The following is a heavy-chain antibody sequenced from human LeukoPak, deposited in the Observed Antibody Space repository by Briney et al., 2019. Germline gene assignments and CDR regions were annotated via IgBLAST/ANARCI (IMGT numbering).Heavy chain of an antibody. Sequence: PSETLSLTCTVSGDSISSYYWSWIRQPAGKGLEWIGRIHPSGSTNYDPSLKSRVTLSVDTSKNQFSLKLSSVTAADTAVYYCARGPPPDFDYWGRGTLVTVSS. CDR3: ARGPPPDFDY. CDR2: IHPSGST. J-gene: IGHJ4*02. CDR1: GDSISSYY. V-gene: IGHV4-4*07.